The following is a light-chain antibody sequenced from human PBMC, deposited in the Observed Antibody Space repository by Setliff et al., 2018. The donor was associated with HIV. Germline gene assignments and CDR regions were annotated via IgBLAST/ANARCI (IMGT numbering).Light chain of an antibody. CDR2: EVN. CDR1: RSDIGTYDL. Sequence: ALAQPASVSGSPGQSSTISCTGTRSDIGTYDLVSWYRQYPGKAPKLIIYEVNRRPAGVSDRLSGSKSGNTASLTISGLRAEDEATYYCCSYTSSTTYVFDTGTKVTVL. V-gene: IGLV2-23*02. J-gene: IGLJ1*01. CDR3: CSYTSSTTYV.